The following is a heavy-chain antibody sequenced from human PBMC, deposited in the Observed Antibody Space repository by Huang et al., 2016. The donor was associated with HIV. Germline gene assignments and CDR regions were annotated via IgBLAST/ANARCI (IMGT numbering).Heavy chain of an antibody. V-gene: IGHV3-48*01. CDR1: GFDFSKYS. J-gene: IGHJ4*02. Sequence: EVQLVESGGALVQPGGSLKLSCVVSGFDFSKYSMNWVRQAQGKWLEWVSYISGTSSNIYYADSVKGRCTISRDNAKNSVFLQMRSLRAEDTALYYCARTEMEYYYGSSGYYPDYWGQGTQVTVSS. D-gene: IGHD3-22*01. CDR2: ISGTSSNI. CDR3: ARTEMEYYYGSSGYYPDY.